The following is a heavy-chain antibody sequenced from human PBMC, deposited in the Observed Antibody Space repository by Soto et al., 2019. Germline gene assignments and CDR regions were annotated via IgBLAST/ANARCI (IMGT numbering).Heavy chain of an antibody. CDR1: GGSISYEYYH. Sequence: SETLSLTCTVSGGSISYEYYHWAWIRQSPGKGLEWIGYIHYSGSIIYNPSFKSRVTISVDTSKNQFSLQLSSVTAADTAVYFCAREDDGGDRDYYGLDVWGQGTTVTVSS. CDR3: AREDDGGDRDYYGLDV. V-gene: IGHV4-30-4*08. CDR2: IHYSGSI. J-gene: IGHJ6*02. D-gene: IGHD2-21*02.